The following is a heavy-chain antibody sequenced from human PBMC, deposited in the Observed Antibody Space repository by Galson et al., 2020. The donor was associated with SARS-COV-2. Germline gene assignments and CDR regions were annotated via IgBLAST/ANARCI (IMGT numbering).Heavy chain of an antibody. Sequence: GGSLKLSCAASGFSFSTYWMVWVRLAPGRGLEWVAIINEDGNERSYVASVKGRFTISRDNAKNSLYLQMDSLRAEDTGVYYCATPMARSIGRVYWGQGTLVTVSS. CDR2: INEDGNER. J-gene: IGHJ4*02. CDR3: ATPMARSIGRVY. D-gene: IGHD3-10*01. V-gene: IGHV3-7*01. CDR1: GFSFSTYW.